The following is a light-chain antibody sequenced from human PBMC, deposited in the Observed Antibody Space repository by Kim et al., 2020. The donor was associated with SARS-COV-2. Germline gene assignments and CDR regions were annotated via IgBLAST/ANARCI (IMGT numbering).Light chain of an antibody. CDR2: GAS. Sequence: SPGERAACSGSGSQGVNSRYLAMYQKKPGQAPRLLTYGASSRANGIPDRFSGSGSGTDFTLTITRLEPEDFAVYYCQQYDSSPWTFGQGTKVDIK. CDR1: QGVNSRY. J-gene: IGKJ1*01. V-gene: IGKV3-20*01. CDR3: QQYDSSPWT.